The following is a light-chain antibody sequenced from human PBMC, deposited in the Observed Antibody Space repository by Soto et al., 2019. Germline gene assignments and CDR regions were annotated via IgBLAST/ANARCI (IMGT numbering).Light chain of an antibody. CDR3: SSYACNRDVL. J-gene: IGLJ2*01. V-gene: IGLV2-8*01. CDR2: EVN. Sequence: QSALTQPPSASGSPGQSVTISCTGTSSDVGGYNYVSWFQQHPGKAPKLIIHEVNQRPSGVPDRFSGSKSGNTASLTVSGLQAEDEADYYCSSYACNRDVLFGGGTQLTVL. CDR1: SSDVGGYNY.